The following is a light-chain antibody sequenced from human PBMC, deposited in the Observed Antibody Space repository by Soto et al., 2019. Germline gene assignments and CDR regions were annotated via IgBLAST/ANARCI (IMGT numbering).Light chain of an antibody. CDR2: AAS. CDR1: QTISNAN. Sequence: EIVLTQSPATLSLSPGEGAALSCRASQTISNANLAWYQQKPGQAPRLLVYAASSRATGIPVRFSGSGSGTDFTLTISSLESEDFAVYYCQQRGSWPPTFGQGTKVDIK. CDR3: QQRGSWPPT. J-gene: IGKJ1*01. V-gene: IGKV3D-20*02.